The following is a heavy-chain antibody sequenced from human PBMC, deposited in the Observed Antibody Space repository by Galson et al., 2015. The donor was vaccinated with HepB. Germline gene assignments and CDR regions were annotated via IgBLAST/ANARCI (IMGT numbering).Heavy chain of an antibody. J-gene: IGHJ2*01. Sequence: ETLSLTCTVSGGSISSYYWSWIRQPPGKGLEWIGFVSSSGGSNQNPPLRSRVTISVDMSRSQVSLRLRSVTAADTAVYYCARLSNYYYDSSGYYQGGYFDLWGRGALVTVSS. CDR3: ARLSNYYYDSSGYYQGGYFDL. CDR1: GGSISSYY. D-gene: IGHD3-22*01. V-gene: IGHV4-59*08. CDR2: VSSSGGS.